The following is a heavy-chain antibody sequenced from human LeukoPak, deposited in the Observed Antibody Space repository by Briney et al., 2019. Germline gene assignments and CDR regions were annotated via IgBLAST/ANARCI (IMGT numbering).Heavy chain of an antibody. CDR1: GFTFSSYA. CDR3: AKDKRITFGGVIVFDY. J-gene: IGHJ4*02. CDR2: ISGSGGST. Sequence: PGGSLRLSCAASGFTFSSYAMSSVRQAPGKGLEWVSAISGSGGSTYYADSVKGRFTISRDNSKNTLYLQMNSLRAEDTAVYYCAKDKRITFGGVIVFDYWGQGTLVTVSS. D-gene: IGHD3-16*02. V-gene: IGHV3-23*01.